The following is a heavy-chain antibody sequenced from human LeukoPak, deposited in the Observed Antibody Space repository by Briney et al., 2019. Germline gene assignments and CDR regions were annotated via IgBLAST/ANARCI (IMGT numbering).Heavy chain of an antibody. V-gene: IGHV4-30-2*01. Sequence: SETLSLTCAVSGGSISSGGYSWSWIRQPPGKGLEWIGYIYHSGSTYYNPSLKSRVTISVDRSKNQFSLKLSSVTAADTAVYYCARDYYDSSGYGGAFDIWGQGTMVTVSS. CDR2: IYHSGST. D-gene: IGHD3-22*01. CDR1: GGSISSGGYS. J-gene: IGHJ3*02. CDR3: ARDYYDSSGYGGAFDI.